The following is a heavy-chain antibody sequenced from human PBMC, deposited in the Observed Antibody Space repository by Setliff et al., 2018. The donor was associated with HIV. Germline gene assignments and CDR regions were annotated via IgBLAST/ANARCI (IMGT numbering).Heavy chain of an antibody. D-gene: IGHD6-19*01. V-gene: IGHV4-59*08. CDR2: IYNSEST. Sequence: SETLSLTCTVSGGSIGTYYWSWIRQPPGKGLEWIGHIYNSESTKYNPSLKSRVTISVDTSKNQFSLRLSSVTAADTAIYYCARQFRYPGIAVAGIDYWGQGTLVTVSS. J-gene: IGHJ4*02. CDR3: ARQFRYPGIAVAGIDY. CDR1: GGSIGTYY.